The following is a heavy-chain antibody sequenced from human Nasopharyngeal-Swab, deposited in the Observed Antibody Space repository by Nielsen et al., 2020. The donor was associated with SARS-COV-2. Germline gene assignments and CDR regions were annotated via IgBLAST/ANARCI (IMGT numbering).Heavy chain of an antibody. J-gene: IGHJ6*02. CDR2: TYYRSKWYN. CDR3: ARGHYYGSGSYYTFSYYYGMDV. D-gene: IGHD3-10*01. V-gene: IGHV6-1*01. Sequence: WIRQSPSRGLEWLGRTYYRSKWYNDYAVSVKSRITINPDTSKNQFSLQLNSVTPEDTAVYYCARGHYYGSGSYYTFSYYYGMDVWGQGTTVTVSS.